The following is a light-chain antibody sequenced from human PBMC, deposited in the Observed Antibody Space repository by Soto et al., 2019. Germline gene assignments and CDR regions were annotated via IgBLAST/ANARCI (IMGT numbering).Light chain of an antibody. Sequence: IVLTQSPGTLSLSPGERATLSCRASQSVSSSYLAWYQQKPGQAPRLLIYGASSRATGIPDRFSGSGSGTDFTLTISRLEPEDFAVYYCQQYKNWPRTFGQGTKVDIK. CDR2: GAS. CDR1: QSVSSSY. CDR3: QQYKNWPRT. J-gene: IGKJ1*01. V-gene: IGKV3-20*01.